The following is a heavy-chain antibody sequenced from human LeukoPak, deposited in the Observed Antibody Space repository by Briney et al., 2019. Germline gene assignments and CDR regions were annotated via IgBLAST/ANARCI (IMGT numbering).Heavy chain of an antibody. V-gene: IGHV4-34*01. CDR2: INHSGST. Sequence: SETLSLTCAVYGGSFSGYYWSWIRQPPGKGLEWIGEINHSGSTNHNPSLKSRVTISVDTSKNQFSLKLSSVTAADTAVYYCAREGGPSSGWYIDYWGQGTLVTVSS. CDR1: GGSFSGYY. D-gene: IGHD6-19*01. J-gene: IGHJ4*02. CDR3: AREGGPSSGWYIDY.